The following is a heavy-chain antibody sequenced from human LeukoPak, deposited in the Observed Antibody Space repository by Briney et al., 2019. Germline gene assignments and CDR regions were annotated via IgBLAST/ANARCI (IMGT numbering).Heavy chain of an antibody. CDR3: ASSPVITRD. V-gene: IGHV3-74*01. J-gene: IGHJ4*02. CDR2: INSDGSRI. CDR1: GFIFSENW. Sequence: PGGSLRLSCVASGFIFSENWMQWVRQAPGKGLEWVSRINSDGSRITYADSVKGRFTISRDNAKNTLYLEMNSLRVEDTAVYYCASSPVITRDWGQGTLVTVSS. D-gene: IGHD3-22*01.